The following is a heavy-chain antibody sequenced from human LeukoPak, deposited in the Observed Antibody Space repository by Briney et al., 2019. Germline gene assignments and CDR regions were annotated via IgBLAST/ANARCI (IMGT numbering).Heavy chain of an antibody. D-gene: IGHD3-3*01. Sequence: TGGSLRLSCAASGFTFSSYAMHWVRQAPGKGLEYVSAISSNGGSTYYANSVKGRFTISRDNSKNTLYLQMGSLRAEDMAVYYCARSTYDFWSGYAGYYYYMDVWGKGTTVTVSS. J-gene: IGHJ6*03. V-gene: IGHV3-64*01. CDR2: ISSNGGST. CDR1: GFTFSSYA. CDR3: ARSTYDFWSGYAGYYYYMDV.